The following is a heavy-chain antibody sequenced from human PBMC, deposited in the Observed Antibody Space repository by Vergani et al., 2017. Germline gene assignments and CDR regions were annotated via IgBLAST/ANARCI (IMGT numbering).Heavy chain of an antibody. CDR2: IYPGDSDT. D-gene: IGHD5-18*01. J-gene: IGHJ4*02. CDR3: ARRGLDGGYSYGGIDY. CDR1: GYSFTSYW. V-gene: IGHV5-51*01. Sequence: EVQLVQSGAEVKKPGESLKISCKGSGYSFTSYWIGWVRQMPGKGLDWMGIIYPGDSDTRYSPSFQGQVTISADKSISTAYLQWGSLKASYTAMYYCARRGLDGGYSYGGIDYWGQGTLVAVSS.